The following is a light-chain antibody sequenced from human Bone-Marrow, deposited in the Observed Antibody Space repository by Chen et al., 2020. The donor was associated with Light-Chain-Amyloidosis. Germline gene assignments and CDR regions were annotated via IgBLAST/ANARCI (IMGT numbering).Light chain of an antibody. J-gene: IGLJ3*02. V-gene: IGLV3-21*02. CDR2: DDS. CDR3: QVWDRSSDRPV. Sequence: SYLLTQPSSVPAAPGQTATIACGGNNIGSTSVHWYQQTPGQAPLLVVYDDSDRPSGIPERLSGSNSGNTATLTISRVEAGDEADYYCQVWDRSSDRPVFGGGTKLTVL. CDR1: NIGSTS.